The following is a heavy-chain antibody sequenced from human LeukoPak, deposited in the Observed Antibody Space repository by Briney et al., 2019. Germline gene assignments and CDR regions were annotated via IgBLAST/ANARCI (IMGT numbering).Heavy chain of an antibody. J-gene: IGHJ4*02. V-gene: IGHV3-23*01. Sequence: GGSLRLSCAASGFTFSSYAMSWVRQAPGKGLEWVSAISGSGGSTYYADSVKGRFTISRDNSKNTLCLQMNSLRAEDTAVYYCAKDRDCSSTSCQFDYWGQGTLVTVSS. CDR2: ISGSGGST. D-gene: IGHD2-2*01. CDR1: GFTFSSYA. CDR3: AKDRDCSSTSCQFDY.